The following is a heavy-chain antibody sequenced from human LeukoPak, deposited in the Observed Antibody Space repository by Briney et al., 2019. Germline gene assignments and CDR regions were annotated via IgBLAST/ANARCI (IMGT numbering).Heavy chain of an antibody. CDR2: IYHSGST. D-gene: IGHD3-22*01. Sequence: SETLSLTCTVSGYFISRGYSWGWIRQPPGKGLEWIGNIYHSGSTNYSPSLKSRVTISVDNSKNQFSLKLSSVTAADTAVYFCAREDYYNSGGYYLDYWGQGTLVTVSS. V-gene: IGHV4-38-2*02. J-gene: IGHJ4*02. CDR3: AREDYYNSGGYYLDY. CDR1: GYFISRGYS.